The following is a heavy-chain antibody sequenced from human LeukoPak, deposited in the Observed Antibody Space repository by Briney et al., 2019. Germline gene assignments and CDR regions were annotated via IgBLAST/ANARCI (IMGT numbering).Heavy chain of an antibody. CDR1: GGSISSYY. CDR2: IYTSGST. D-gene: IGHD3-9*01. J-gene: IGHJ5*02. Sequence: SETLSLTCTVSGGSISSYYWSWIRQPPGKGLEWIGYIYTSGSTNYNPSLKSRVTISVDTSKNQFSLKLSSVTAADTAVYYCAAHPRYYDILTGYLRANWFDPWGQGTLVTVSS. V-gene: IGHV4-4*09. CDR3: AAHPRYYDILTGYLRANWFDP.